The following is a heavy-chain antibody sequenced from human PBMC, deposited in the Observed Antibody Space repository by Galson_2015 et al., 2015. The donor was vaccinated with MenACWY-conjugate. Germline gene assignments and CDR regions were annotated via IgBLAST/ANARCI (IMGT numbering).Heavy chain of an antibody. CDR3: ARAADGAMVLPVDVFDL. CDR2: ISYSGFNQ. Sequence: SLRLSCAASRFTFSTYGMHWVRQAPGMGLEWVATISYSGFNQYYADSVKGRFTISGDNSINRMHRQMSSLRAEDTTIYFCARAADGAMVLPVDVFDLWGQGTMVTVSA. CDR1: RFTFSTYG. D-gene: IGHD3-10*01. V-gene: IGHV3-30*03. J-gene: IGHJ3*01.